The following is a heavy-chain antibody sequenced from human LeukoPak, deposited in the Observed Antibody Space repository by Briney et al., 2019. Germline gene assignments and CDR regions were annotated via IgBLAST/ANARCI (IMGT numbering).Heavy chain of an antibody. Sequence: SETLSLTCTVSGGSISSYFWSWIRQPPGKGLEWIGYIYTSGSTKYNPSLKSRVTISVDTSKNQLSLRLSSVTAADTAVYYCARSYTSRFFDSWGQGTLVTVSS. D-gene: IGHD6-13*01. CDR1: GGSISSYF. CDR3: ARSYTSRFFDS. CDR2: IYTSGST. V-gene: IGHV4-4*09. J-gene: IGHJ4*02.